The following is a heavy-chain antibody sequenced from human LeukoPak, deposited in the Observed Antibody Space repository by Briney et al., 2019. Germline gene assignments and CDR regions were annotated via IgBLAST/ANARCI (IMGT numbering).Heavy chain of an antibody. CDR2: IYYSGST. CDR1: GGSISSGDYY. D-gene: IGHD6-6*01. CDR3: ARLTKQLAVDY. Sequence: PSETLSLTCTVSGGSISSGDYYWSWIRQPPGRGLEWIGYIYYSGSTYYNPSLKSRVTISVDTSKNHVSLKLRSVTAADTAVYYCARLTKQLAVDYWGQGTLVTVSS. J-gene: IGHJ4*02. V-gene: IGHV4-30-4*08.